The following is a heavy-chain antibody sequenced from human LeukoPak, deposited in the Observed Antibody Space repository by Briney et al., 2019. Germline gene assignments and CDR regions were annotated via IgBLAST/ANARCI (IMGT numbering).Heavy chain of an antibody. V-gene: IGHV3-21*01. CDR3: AEARYDGAFDI. CDR2: ISSSSSYI. J-gene: IGHJ3*02. Sequence: GGSLRLSCAASGFTFSSYSMNWVRQAPGKGLEWVSSISSSSSYIYYADSVKGRFTISTDNAKNSLYLQMNSLRAEDTAVYYCAEARYDGAFDIWGQGTMVTVSS. D-gene: IGHD3-3*01. CDR1: GFTFSSYS.